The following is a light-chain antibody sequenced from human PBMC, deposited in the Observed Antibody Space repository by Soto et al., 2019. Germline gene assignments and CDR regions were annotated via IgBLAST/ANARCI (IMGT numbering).Light chain of an antibody. V-gene: IGKV1-5*01. CDR1: QSISSW. CDR2: DAS. J-gene: IGKJ1*01. CDR3: QQYNSYPG. Sequence: DIQMTQSPSTLSASVGDRVTITCRASQSISSWLAWYQQKPGKAPKLLIYDASSLESGVPSRFSGSGSGTEFTLTFSSLQPDDFATYYCQQYNSYPGFGQGTKV.